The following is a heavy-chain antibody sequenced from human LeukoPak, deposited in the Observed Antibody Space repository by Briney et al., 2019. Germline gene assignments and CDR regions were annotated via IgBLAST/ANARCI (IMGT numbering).Heavy chain of an antibody. Sequence: GGSLRLSCAASGFTFSSYAMSWVRQAPGKGLEWVSAISGSGGSTYYADSVKGRFTISRDNSKNTLYLQMNSLRAEDTAVYYCARDNGWNYDEGWFDPWGQGTLVTVSS. CDR2: ISGSGGST. CDR3: ARDNGWNYDEGWFDP. CDR1: GFTFSSYA. V-gene: IGHV3-23*01. D-gene: IGHD1-7*01. J-gene: IGHJ5*02.